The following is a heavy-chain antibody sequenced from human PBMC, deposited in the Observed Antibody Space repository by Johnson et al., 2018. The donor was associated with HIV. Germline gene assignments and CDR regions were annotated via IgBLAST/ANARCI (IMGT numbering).Heavy chain of an antibody. D-gene: IGHD3-22*01. V-gene: IGHV3-48*03. Sequence: EQLVESGGGLVQPGGSLRLSCAASAVTFSSDKLHWVRQAPGTGLQWVAYIHSGGNHIVYADSVRGRFIISRDNAKNTLYLQMNSLRAEDTAVYYCAKDFGIVVVKSAFDIWGQGTMVTVSS. CDR2: IHSGGNHI. J-gene: IGHJ3*02. CDR1: AVTFSSDK. CDR3: AKDFGIVVVKSAFDI.